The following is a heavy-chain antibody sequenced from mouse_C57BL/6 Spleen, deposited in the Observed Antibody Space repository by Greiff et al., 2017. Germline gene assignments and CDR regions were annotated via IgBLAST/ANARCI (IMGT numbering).Heavy chain of an antibody. CDR2: IDPSDSAT. D-gene: IGHD2-5*01. J-gene: IGHJ4*01. Sequence: QVQLQQPGAELVRPGSSVKLSCKASGYTFTSYWMHWVKQRPIQGLEWIGNIDPSDSATHYNQKFKDKATLTVDNSSSTAYMQLSSLTSEDSAVYYCARFSGDSNYGGYYYAMDYWGQGTSVTVSS. CDR1: GYTFTSYW. CDR3: ARFSGDSNYGGYYYAMDY. V-gene: IGHV1-52*01.